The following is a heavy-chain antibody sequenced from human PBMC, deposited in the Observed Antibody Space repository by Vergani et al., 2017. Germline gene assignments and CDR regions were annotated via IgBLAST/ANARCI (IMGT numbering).Heavy chain of an antibody. J-gene: IGHJ4*02. D-gene: IGHD7-27*01. CDR2: ISYDGSNK. Sequence: QVQLVESGGGVVQPGRSLRLSCAASGFTFSSYGMHWVRQAPGKGLEWVAVISYDGSNKYYADSVKGRFTIFRDNSKNTLYLQMNSLRAEDTAVYYCAKLSAGVYFDYWGQGTLVTVSS. CDR1: GFTFSSYG. CDR3: AKLSAGVYFDY. V-gene: IGHV3-30*18.